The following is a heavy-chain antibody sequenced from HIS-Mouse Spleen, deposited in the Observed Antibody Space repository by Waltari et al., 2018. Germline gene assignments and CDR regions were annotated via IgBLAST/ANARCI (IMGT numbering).Heavy chain of an antibody. CDR3: ARDLELDAFDI. D-gene: IGHD1-1*01. V-gene: IGHV3-74*01. J-gene: IGHJ3*02. CDR2: INSDGSST. CDR1: GFPFSSYW. Sequence: EVQLVESGGGLVQPGGSLRLSFAASGFPFSSYWMHWVRQAPGKGLVGVSRINSDGSSTSYADSVKGRFTISRDNAKNTLYLQMNSLRAEDTAVYYCARDLELDAFDIWGQGTMVTVSS.